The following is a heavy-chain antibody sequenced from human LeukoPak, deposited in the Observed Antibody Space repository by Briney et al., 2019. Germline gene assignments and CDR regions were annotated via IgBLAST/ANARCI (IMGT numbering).Heavy chain of an antibody. CDR3: ARGGERYCSSTSCSLDY. J-gene: IGHJ4*02. CDR1: GGSISSGSYY. V-gene: IGHV4-61*02. CDR2: IYTSGST. Sequence: SETLSLTCTVSGGSISSGSYYWSWIRQPAGKGLEWIGRIYTSGSTNYNPSFKSRVTISVDTSKNQFSLKLSSVTAADTAVYYCARGGERYCSSTSCSLDYWGQGTLVTVSS. D-gene: IGHD2-2*01.